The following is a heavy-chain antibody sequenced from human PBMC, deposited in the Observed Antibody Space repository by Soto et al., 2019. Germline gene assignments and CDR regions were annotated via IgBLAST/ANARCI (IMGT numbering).Heavy chain of an antibody. V-gene: IGHV4-31*03. J-gene: IGHJ4*02. CDR2: IYYSGST. Sequence: QVQLQESGPGLVKPSQTLSLTCTVSGGSISSGGYYWSWIRQHPGKGLEWIGYIYYSGSTYYNPSLKSRVTISVDTSKNQFSLELSSVTAADTAVYYCARGYCSGGSCSGGHYFDYWGQGTLVTVSS. CDR3: ARGYCSGGSCSGGHYFDY. D-gene: IGHD2-15*01. CDR1: GGSISSGGYY.